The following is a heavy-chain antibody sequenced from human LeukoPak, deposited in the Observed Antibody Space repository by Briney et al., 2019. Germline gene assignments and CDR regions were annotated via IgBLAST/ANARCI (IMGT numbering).Heavy chain of an antibody. Sequence: SETLSLTCTVSGGSISSSSYYWGWIRQPPGKGLEWIGSTYYSGSTYYNPSLKSRVTISVDTSKNQFSLKLSSVTAADTAVYYCARLICGTSCPGRYMDVWGKGTTVTVSS. D-gene: IGHD2-2*01. V-gene: IGHV4-39*01. CDR3: ARLICGTSCPGRYMDV. J-gene: IGHJ6*03. CDR2: TYYSGST. CDR1: GGSISSSSYY.